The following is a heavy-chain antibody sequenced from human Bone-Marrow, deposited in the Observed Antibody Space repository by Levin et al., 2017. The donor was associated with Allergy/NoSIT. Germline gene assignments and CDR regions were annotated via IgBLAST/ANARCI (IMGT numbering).Heavy chain of an antibody. CDR1: GFTFSSYA. Sequence: GESLKISCAASGFTFSSYAMHWVRQAPGKGLEWVAVISYDGSNKYYADSVKGRFTISRDNSKNTLYLQMNSLRAEDTAVYYCAGGLLGYCSGGSCYLVPIDYWGQGTLVTVSS. CDR2: ISYDGSNK. V-gene: IGHV3-30*04. D-gene: IGHD2-15*01. CDR3: AGGLLGYCSGGSCYLVPIDY. J-gene: IGHJ4*02.